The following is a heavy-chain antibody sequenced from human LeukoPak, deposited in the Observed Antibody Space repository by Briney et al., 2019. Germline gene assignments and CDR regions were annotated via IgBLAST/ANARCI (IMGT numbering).Heavy chain of an antibody. CDR2: IYTSGST. CDR3: ARAPPGYSYTPVVASYPFGIDY. D-gene: IGHD5-18*01. CDR1: GGSISSYY. V-gene: IGHV4-4*07. J-gene: IGHJ4*02. Sequence: SETLSLTCTVSGGSISSYYWSWIRQPAGKGLEWIGRIYTSGSTYYNPSLKSRVTISVDTSKNQFSLKLSSVTAADTAVYYCARAPPGYSYTPVVASYPFGIDYWGQGTLVTVSS.